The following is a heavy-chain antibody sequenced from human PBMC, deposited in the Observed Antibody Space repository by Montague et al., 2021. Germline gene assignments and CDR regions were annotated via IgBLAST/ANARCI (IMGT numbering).Heavy chain of an antibody. D-gene: IGHD6-13*01. V-gene: IGHV3-7*01. Sequence: SLRLSCAASGITFDYYWMSWVRQAPGKGLEWVANINEDGSERNYVDSVRGRFSISRDNTKNSPYLQMNSLRVEDTAVYYCARDRAAAGSWGHGTLVIVSS. CDR3: ARDRAAAGS. CDR1: GITFDYYW. J-gene: IGHJ5*01. CDR2: INEDGSER.